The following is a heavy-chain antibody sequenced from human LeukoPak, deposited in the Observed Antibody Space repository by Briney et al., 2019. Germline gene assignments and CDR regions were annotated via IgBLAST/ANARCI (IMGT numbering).Heavy chain of an antibody. D-gene: IGHD6-6*01. Sequence: SVRVSCRASGGTFSSYAISWVRQAPGQGLEWMGGIIPIFGTANYAQKFQGRVTITTDESTSTAYMELSSLRFEDTAVYYCARASIYSSSSMALDYWGQGTLVTVSS. V-gene: IGHV1-69*05. J-gene: IGHJ4*02. CDR2: IIPIFGTA. CDR3: ARASIYSSSSMALDY. CDR1: GGTFSSYA.